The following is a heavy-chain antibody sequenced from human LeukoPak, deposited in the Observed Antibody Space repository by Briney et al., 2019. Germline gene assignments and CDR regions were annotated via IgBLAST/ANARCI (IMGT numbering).Heavy chain of an antibody. D-gene: IGHD3-3*01. Sequence: SETLSLTCTVSGGSISSYYWSWIRQPAGKGLEWIGRIYTSGSTNYNPSLKSRVTMSVDTSKNQFSLKLSSVTAADTAVYYCAREAFWSGYTHYYYYYYMDVWGKGTTVTVSS. V-gene: IGHV4-4*07. J-gene: IGHJ6*03. CDR3: AREAFWSGYTHYYYYYYMDV. CDR2: IYTSGST. CDR1: GGSISSYY.